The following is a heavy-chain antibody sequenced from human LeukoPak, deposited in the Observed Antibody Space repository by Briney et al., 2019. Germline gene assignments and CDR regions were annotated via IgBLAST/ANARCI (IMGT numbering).Heavy chain of an antibody. J-gene: IGHJ4*02. CDR3: ARELETPAAAISDY. CDR1: LGTFTSYV. Sequence: SVKVSCKASLGTFTSYVISRVRQAPGQGVEWMGRIIPIFGTANYAQKFQGRVTITKDESTSTAYMELSSLRSEHTAVYCCARELETPAAAISDYWGQGTLVTVSP. V-gene: IGHV1-69*05. D-gene: IGHD2-2*02. CDR2: IIPIFGTA.